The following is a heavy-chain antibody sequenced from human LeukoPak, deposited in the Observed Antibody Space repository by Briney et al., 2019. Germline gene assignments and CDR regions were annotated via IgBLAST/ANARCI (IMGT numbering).Heavy chain of an antibody. J-gene: IGHJ4*02. CDR3: ASIGMGGTDGFDY. Sequence: GASLQISCTGSGYSFTSYWIGWVRQMPGKGLEWMGIIYPGDSDTRYRPSFQGQVTISADKSISTAYLQWSSLKASDTAMYYCASIGMGGTDGFDYWGQGTLVTVSS. CDR2: IYPGDSDT. CDR1: GYSFTSYW. D-gene: IGHD1-26*01. V-gene: IGHV5-51*01.